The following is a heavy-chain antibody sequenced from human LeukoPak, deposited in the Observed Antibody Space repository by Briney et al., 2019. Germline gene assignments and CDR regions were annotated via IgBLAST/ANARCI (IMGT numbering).Heavy chain of an antibody. Sequence: GGFLRLSCAASGFTFSSYSMNWVRQAPGKGLEWVSSISSSSSYIYYADSVKGRFTISRDNAKNSLYLQMNSLRAEDTAVYYCARGVATTYFDYWGQGTLVTVSS. J-gene: IGHJ4*02. D-gene: IGHD2-15*01. CDR2: ISSSSSYI. V-gene: IGHV3-21*01. CDR3: ARGVATTYFDY. CDR1: GFTFSSYS.